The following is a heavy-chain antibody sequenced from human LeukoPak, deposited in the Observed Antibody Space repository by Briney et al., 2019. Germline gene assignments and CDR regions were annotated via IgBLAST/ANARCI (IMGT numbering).Heavy chain of an antibody. Sequence: PSETLSLTCTVSGGSISSGGYYWSWIRQHPGKGLEWIGYIYHSGSTYYNPSLKSRVTISVDTSKNQFSLKLSFVTAADTAVYYCALWRGDYVVLDYWGQGTLVTVSS. J-gene: IGHJ4*02. D-gene: IGHD4-17*01. CDR3: ALWRGDYVVLDY. CDR1: GGSISSGGYY. V-gene: IGHV4-31*03. CDR2: IYHSGST.